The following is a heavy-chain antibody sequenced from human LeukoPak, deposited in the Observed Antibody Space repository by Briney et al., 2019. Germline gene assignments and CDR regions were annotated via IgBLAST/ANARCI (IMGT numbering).Heavy chain of an antibody. CDR3: ARDKWAGGWTRLEDY. CDR2: ISAYNGNT. J-gene: IGHJ4*02. Sequence: ASVKVSCKASGYTFTSYGISWVRQAPGQGLEWMGWISAYNGNTNYAQKLQGRVTMTTDTSTSTAYMELRSLRSDDTAVYYRARDKWAGGWTRLEDYWGQGTLVTVSS. CDR1: GYTFTSYG. D-gene: IGHD6-19*01. V-gene: IGHV1-18*01.